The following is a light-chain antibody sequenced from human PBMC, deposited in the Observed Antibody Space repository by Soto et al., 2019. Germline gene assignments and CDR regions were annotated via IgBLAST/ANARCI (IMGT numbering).Light chain of an antibody. J-gene: IGKJ5*01. CDR3: QQSYGTPIT. Sequence: DIQMTQSPSSLSASVGERVTITCRASQSISRYLNWYQQKPGKAPNLLIYVASSLQSEVPSRFSGSGSGTDFTLTITSLQPEDFATYYCQQSYGTPITFGQGTRWRL. CDR1: QSISRY. V-gene: IGKV1-39*01. CDR2: VAS.